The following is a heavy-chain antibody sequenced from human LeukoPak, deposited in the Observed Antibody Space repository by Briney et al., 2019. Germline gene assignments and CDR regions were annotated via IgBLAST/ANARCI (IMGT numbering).Heavy chain of an antibody. CDR3: AKERSSAYYYDSSGYFDY. J-gene: IGHJ4*02. Sequence: GRSLRLSCAASGFTFSSYGMHWVRQAPGKGLEWVSAISGSGGSTYYADSVKGRFTISRDNSKNTLYLQMNSLRAEDTAVYYCAKERSSAYYYDSSGYFDYWGQGTLVTVSS. V-gene: IGHV3-23*01. D-gene: IGHD3-22*01. CDR1: GFTFSSYG. CDR2: ISGSGGST.